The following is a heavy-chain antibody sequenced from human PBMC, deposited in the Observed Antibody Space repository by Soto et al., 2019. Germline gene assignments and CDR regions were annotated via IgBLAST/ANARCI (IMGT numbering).Heavy chain of an antibody. J-gene: IGHJ4*02. V-gene: IGHV3-9*01. CDR2: ISWNSGSI. CDR1: GFTFDDYA. D-gene: IGHD3-9*01. CDR3: AKDIGVLTGPGLDY. Sequence: EVQLVESGGGLVQPGRSLRLSCAASGFTFDDYAMHWVRQAPGKGLEWVSGISWNSGSIGYADSVKGRFTISRDNAKNSLYLQMNSLRAEDTALYYCAKDIGVLTGPGLDYWGQGTLVTVSS.